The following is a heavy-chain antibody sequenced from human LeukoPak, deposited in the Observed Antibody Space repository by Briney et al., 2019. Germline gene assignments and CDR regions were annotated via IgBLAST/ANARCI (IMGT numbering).Heavy chain of an antibody. CDR2: VYYSGST. Sequence: PTETLSLTCTVSGGSISSRSYYWGWIRQPPGKGLERIVCVYYSGSTYYDPSLKSRVTISVDTSKNQCALKLSSVTAADTAVYYCARSGSSSGYLFDYWGQGALVTV. J-gene: IGHJ4*02. V-gene: IGHV4-39*01. CDR1: GGSISSRSYY. CDR3: ARSGSSSGYLFDY. D-gene: IGHD3-22*01.